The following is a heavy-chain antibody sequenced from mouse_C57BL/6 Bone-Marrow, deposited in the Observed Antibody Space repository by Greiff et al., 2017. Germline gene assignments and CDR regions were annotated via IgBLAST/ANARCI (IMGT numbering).Heavy chain of an antibody. D-gene: IGHD2-4*01. Sequence: VQLQQSGTVLARPGASVKMSCKTSGYTFTSYWMHWVKQRPGQGLEWIGAIYPGNSDTSYNQKFKGKAKLTAVTSASTAYMELSSLTNEYSAVYYCTRADDYNCLDYWGQGTTRTVSS. V-gene: IGHV1-5*01. CDR1: GYTFTSYW. CDR3: TRADDYNCLDY. CDR2: IYPGNSDT. J-gene: IGHJ2*01.